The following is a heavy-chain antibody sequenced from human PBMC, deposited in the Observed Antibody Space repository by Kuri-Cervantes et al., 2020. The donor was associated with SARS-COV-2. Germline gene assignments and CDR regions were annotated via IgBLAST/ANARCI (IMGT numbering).Heavy chain of an antibody. J-gene: IGHJ6*03. V-gene: IGHV1-69*05. D-gene: IGHD6-19*01. CDR3: ASGYSSGSHYYYYYMDV. Sequence: SVKVSCKASGGTFSSYAISWVRQAPGQGLEWMGGIIPIFGTANYAQKFQGRVTITTDESTSTAYMELSSLRSEGTAVYYCASGYSSGSHYYYYYMDVWGKGTTVTVSS. CDR1: GGTFSSYA. CDR2: IIPIFGTA.